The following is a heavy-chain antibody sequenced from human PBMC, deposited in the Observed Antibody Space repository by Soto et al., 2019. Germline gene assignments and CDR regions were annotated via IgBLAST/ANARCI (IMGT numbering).Heavy chain of an antibody. Sequence: GGSLRLSCAASGFTFTNAWINWVRQAPGKGLEWVGRIKSKIDGGTTDFAAPVKGRFAISRDDSKNTLYLQMNSLKTEDTAVYYCTTVVVVAATHFYYYYYGMDVWGQGTTVTVSS. D-gene: IGHD2-15*01. V-gene: IGHV3-15*07. CDR2: IKSKIDGGTT. J-gene: IGHJ6*02. CDR3: TTVVVVAATHFYYYYYGMDV. CDR1: GFTFTNAW.